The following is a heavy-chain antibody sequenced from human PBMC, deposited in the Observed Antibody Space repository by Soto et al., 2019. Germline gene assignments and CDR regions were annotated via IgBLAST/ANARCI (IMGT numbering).Heavy chain of an antibody. CDR3: VKNSGWFNT. D-gene: IGHD3-10*01. V-gene: IGHV3-23*01. CDR2: IDGSGGIT. J-gene: IGHJ5*02. Sequence: QFLQSGGGLVQPGGSLTLSCAASGFTFGTTDMSWVRQAPGEGLEWVSTIDGSGGITYYADSVKGRFTISRDNSRNTVYLQMNSLRGDDTALYYCVKNSGWFNTWGQGALVTDSS. CDR1: GFTFGTTD.